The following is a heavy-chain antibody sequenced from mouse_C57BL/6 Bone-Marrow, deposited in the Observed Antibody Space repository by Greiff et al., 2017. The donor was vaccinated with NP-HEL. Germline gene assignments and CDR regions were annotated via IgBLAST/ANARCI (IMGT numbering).Heavy chain of an antibody. CDR1: GFNIKDDY. CDR2: IDPENGDT. CDR3: TSTMVTPWYFDV. J-gene: IGHJ1*03. V-gene: IGHV14-4*01. D-gene: IGHD2-1*01. Sequence: VHVKQSGAELVRPGASVKLSCTASGFNIKDDYMHWVKQRPEQGLEWIGWIDPENGDTEYASKFQGKATITADTSSNTAYLQLSSLTSEDTAVYYCTSTMVTPWYFDVWGTGTTVTVSS.